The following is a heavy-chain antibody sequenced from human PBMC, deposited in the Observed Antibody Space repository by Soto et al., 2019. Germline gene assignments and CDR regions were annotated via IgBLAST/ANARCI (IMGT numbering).Heavy chain of an antibody. Sequence: EVQLVESGGGLVQPGGSLRLSCAASESTFNTYNMNWVRQSPGKGLEWLSYINSGGDSIYYSDSVRGRFTISRDNPKNSMYLQMNSLRVEDTAVYYCARDDYDNSGYGWVQGTLVTVSS. CDR1: ESTFNTYN. CDR3: ARDDYDNSGYG. D-gene: IGHD3-22*01. V-gene: IGHV3-48*01. J-gene: IGHJ4*02. CDR2: INSGGDSI.